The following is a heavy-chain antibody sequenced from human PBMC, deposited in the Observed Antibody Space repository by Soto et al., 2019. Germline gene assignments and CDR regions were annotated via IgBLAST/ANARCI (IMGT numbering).Heavy chain of an antibody. CDR2: IIPIFGTA. J-gene: IGHJ6*02. CDR1: GGTFSSYG. D-gene: IGHD6-6*01. V-gene: IGHV1-69*13. CDR3: ARERVKGIADRHGYYGMDV. Sequence: SVKVSCKASGGTFSSYGISWVRRAPGEGLEWMGGIIPIFGTADYTQKFQGRVTITADESTSTAYMELSSLRSEDTAVYYCARERVKGIADRHGYYGMDVWGQGTTVTVSS.